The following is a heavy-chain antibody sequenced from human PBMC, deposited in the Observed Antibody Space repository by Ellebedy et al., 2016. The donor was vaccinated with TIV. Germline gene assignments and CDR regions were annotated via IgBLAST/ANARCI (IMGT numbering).Heavy chain of an antibody. CDR1: GFTFSSYW. Sequence: GGSLRLSCAASGFTFSSYWISWVRQAPGKGLEWVANIKQDGSEKYYVDSVKGRFTISRDNAKNSLYLQMNSLRAEDTAVYYCASYLDATNYWGQGTLVTVSS. CDR3: ASYLDATNY. V-gene: IGHV3-7*01. D-gene: IGHD2-15*01. J-gene: IGHJ4*02. CDR2: IKQDGSEK.